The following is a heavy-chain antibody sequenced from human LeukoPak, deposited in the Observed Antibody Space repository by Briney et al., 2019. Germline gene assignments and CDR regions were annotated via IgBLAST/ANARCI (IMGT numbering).Heavy chain of an antibody. CDR1: GGSFSGYC. D-gene: IGHD6-19*01. J-gene: IGHJ3*02. CDR3: ARHPHSSGWYKDAFDI. Sequence: PSETLSLTCAVYGGSFSGYCCCWIRLPPRTGLELIWIRYFTGSTYYNPSLKRRVIISVDTPQHQLSLKLSSVTAADTAVYYCARHPHSSGWYKDAFDIWGQGTMVSVPS. V-gene: IGHV4-34*01. CDR2: RYFTGST.